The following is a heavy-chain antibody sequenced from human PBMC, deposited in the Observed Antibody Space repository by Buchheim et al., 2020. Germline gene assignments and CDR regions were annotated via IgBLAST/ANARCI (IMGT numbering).Heavy chain of an antibody. CDR3: ARGRRNYSRGWFDP. D-gene: IGHD6-13*01. V-gene: IGHV4-59*01. Sequence: QVQLQESGPGLVKPSETLSLTCSVSGDSLNSYYWSWIRQPPGKELEWIGYIFYSGSTYYRPSLRSRAFISVDTSRNQFSLTLRSVTAADTAVYDCARGRRNYSRGWFDPWGQG. CDR1: GDSLNSYY. J-gene: IGHJ5*01. CDR2: IFYSGST.